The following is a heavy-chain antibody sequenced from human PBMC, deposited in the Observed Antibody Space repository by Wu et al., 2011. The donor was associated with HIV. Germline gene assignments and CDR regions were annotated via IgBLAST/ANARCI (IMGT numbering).Heavy chain of an antibody. CDR3: AREGGFYRSDY. D-gene: IGHD3-3*01. J-gene: IGHJ4*02. CDR2: ISSYNGNT. V-gene: IGHV1-18*01. Sequence: WVRLAPGQGLEWMGWISSYNGNTNYAQKFHHRVTMTTDTSTSTAYMELRSLRSDDTAVYYCAREGGFYRSDYWGQGTLVTVS.